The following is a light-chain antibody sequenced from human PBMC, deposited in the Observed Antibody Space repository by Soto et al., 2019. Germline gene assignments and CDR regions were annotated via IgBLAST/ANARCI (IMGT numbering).Light chain of an antibody. CDR2: GSN. CDR3: AAWDDSLNGPT. Sequence: QSVLTQPPSTSGTPGQRITISCSGGSSNIGTYTVSWYQQFPETAPKLLIYGSNQRPSGVPDRFSGSKSGTSASLSIGGLQSEDEDDYYCAAWDDSLNGPTFGGGTKLTVL. CDR1: SSNIGTYT. J-gene: IGLJ2*01. V-gene: IGLV1-44*01.